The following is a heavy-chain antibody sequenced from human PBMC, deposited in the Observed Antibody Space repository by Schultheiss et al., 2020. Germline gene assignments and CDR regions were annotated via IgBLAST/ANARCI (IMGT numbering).Heavy chain of an antibody. CDR1: GGSFSGYY. V-gene: IGHV4-34*01. Sequence: SETLSLTCAVYGGSFSGYYWSWIRQPPGKGLEWIGEINHSGSTNYNPSLKSRVTISVDTSKNQFSLKLSSVTAADTAVYYCARVLYGRFRRDYEFDPWGQGTLVTVSS. D-gene: IGHD4-17*01. J-gene: IGHJ5*02. CDR3: ARVLYGRFRRDYEFDP. CDR2: INHSGST.